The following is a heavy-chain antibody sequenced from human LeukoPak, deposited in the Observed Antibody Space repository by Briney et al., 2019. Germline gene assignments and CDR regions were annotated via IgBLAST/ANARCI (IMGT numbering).Heavy chain of an antibody. V-gene: IGHV1-2*02. CDR2: INPNSGGT. D-gene: IGHD3-3*01. Sequence: AASVKVSCKASGYTFTGYYMHWVRQAPGQGLEWMGWINPNSGGTNYAQKFQGRVTMTRDTSISTAYMELSRLRSDDTAVYHCAREDLLRFLVDYWGQGTLVTVSS. CDR1: GYTFTGYY. CDR3: AREDLLRFLVDY. J-gene: IGHJ4*02.